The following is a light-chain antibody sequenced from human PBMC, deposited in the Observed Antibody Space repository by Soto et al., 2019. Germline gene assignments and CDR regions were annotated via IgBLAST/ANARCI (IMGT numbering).Light chain of an antibody. J-gene: IGKJ3*01. CDR2: GAS. Sequence: EIVLTQSPGTLSLSPGERATLSCRASQSISSSYLAWYQQKPGQAPRLLVYGASSRATGIPDRFSGSGSGXXXXXTISRLEPEDFAVYYCQQYGSSRFTFGPGTKVDIK. CDR1: QSISSSY. V-gene: IGKV3-20*01. CDR3: QQYGSSRFT.